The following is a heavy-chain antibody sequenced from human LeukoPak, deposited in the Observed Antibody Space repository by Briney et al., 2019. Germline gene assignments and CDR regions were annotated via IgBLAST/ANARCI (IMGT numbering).Heavy chain of an antibody. CDR2: IWYDGSNK. CDR1: GFTFRNYG. D-gene: IGHD2-21*02. Sequence: PGGSLRLSCAASGFTFRNYGMHWVRQAPGKGLEWVAVIWYDGSNKYYTDSVKGRFTISRDNSKNTLYLQVNSLRAEDTAVYYCARGGCGNVDCYPGYAFDIRGQGTMVTVSS. CDR3: ARGGCGNVDCYPGYAFDI. J-gene: IGHJ3*02. V-gene: IGHV3-33*01.